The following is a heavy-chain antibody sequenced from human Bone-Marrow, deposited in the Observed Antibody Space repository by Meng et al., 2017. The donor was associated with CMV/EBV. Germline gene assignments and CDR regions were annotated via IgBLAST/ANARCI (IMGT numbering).Heavy chain of an antibody. D-gene: IGHD5-12*01. Sequence: ASVKVSCKASGYTFTGYYMHWVRQAPGQGLEWMGWINPNSGGTNYAQKFQGRVTRTRDTSISTAYMELSRLGSDDTDVYDCARVIVATLGYYYGMDVWGQGTTVTVSS. J-gene: IGHJ6*02. CDR2: INPNSGGT. CDR1: GYTFTGYY. CDR3: ARVIVATLGYYYGMDV. V-gene: IGHV1-2*02.